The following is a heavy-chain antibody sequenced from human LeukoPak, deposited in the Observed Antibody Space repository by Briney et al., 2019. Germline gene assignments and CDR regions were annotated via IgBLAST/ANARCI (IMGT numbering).Heavy chain of an antibody. CDR2: IKQDGSEK. J-gene: IGHJ4*02. D-gene: IGHD2-21*02. CDR3: ARDCCGGDCCIFDY. V-gene: IGHV3-7*01. CDR1: GFTFSSYW. Sequence: PGGSLRLSCAASGFTFSSYWMSWVRQAPGKGLEWVANIKQDGSEKYYVDSVKGRFTISRDNAKNSLYVQMNSLRAEDTAVYYCARDCCGGDCCIFDYWGQGTLVTVSS.